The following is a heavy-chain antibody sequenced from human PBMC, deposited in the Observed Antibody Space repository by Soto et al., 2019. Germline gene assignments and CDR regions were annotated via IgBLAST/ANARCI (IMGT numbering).Heavy chain of an antibody. CDR2: LNTGKGNT. J-gene: IGHJ4*02. Sequence: ASVKVSCKASGYTCTSYGIHWVRQAPGQRPEWMGWLNTGKGNTRYSQKSKGRVTFARDTLATTVYLERSSLNSEDTAVYCCASEWTVVLRSLFDYWGEGSLVTVCS. CDR1: GYTCTSYG. CDR3: ASEWTVVLRSLFDY. V-gene: IGHV1-3*04. D-gene: IGHD2-8*01.